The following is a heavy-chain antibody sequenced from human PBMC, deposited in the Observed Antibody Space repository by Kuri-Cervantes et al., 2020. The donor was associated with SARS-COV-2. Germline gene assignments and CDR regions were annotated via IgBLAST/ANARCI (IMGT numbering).Heavy chain of an antibody. CDR3: AKDLYTGTTGPFDY. CDR1: GFTFTTYA. V-gene: IGHV3-23*01. CDR2: ISRSGDYT. D-gene: IGHD1-1*01. J-gene: IGHJ4*02. Sequence: GESLKISCAASGFTFTTYAMNWVRQAPGKGLEWVSTISRSGDYTDHSDSVKGRFTISRDNSKNTLYLQMHSLRAEDTAVYYCAKDLYTGTTGPFDYWGQGTLVTVSS.